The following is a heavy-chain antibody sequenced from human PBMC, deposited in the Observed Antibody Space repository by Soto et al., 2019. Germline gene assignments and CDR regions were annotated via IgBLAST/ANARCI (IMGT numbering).Heavy chain of an antibody. V-gene: IGHV1-69*02. CDR1: GGTFSRYT. Sequence: QVQLVQSGAEVKKPGSSVKVSCKASGGTFSRYTISWVRQAPGQGLEWMGRIIPILGIANYAQKFQGRVTITADKSTSTAYMELSSLRSEDTAVYYCARLTVLAVAGTYGMDVWGQGTTVTVSS. J-gene: IGHJ6*02. CDR2: IIPILGIA. D-gene: IGHD6-19*01. CDR3: ARLTVLAVAGTYGMDV.